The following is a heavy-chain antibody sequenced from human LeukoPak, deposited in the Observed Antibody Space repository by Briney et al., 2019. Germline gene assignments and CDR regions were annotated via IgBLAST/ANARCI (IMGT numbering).Heavy chain of an antibody. CDR2: ISGYNGDR. CDR3: ARTPQRYYDSKVLDV. CDR1: GYTFTSYG. Sequence: ASVKVSCKASGYTFTSYGITWVRQAPGQGLEWTGWISGYNGDRKSAQKVQDRVIMTTDTPTSTAYMELRSLRSDDTAVYYCARTPQRYYDSKVLDVWGQGTTVTVSS. D-gene: IGHD3-22*01. J-gene: IGHJ3*01. V-gene: IGHV1-18*01.